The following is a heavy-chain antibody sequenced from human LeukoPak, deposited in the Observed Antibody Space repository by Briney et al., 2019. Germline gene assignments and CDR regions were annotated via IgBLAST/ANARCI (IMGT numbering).Heavy chain of an antibody. J-gene: IGHJ1*01. CDR3: ARDRIATVVTTRWDNEFQH. V-gene: IGHV1-2*02. CDR2: INPNSGGT. CDR1: GYTFTGYY. Sequence: ASVKVSCKASGYTFTGYYMHWVRQAPGQGLEWMGWINPNSGGTNYAQKFQGRVTMTRDTSISTAYMELSRLRSDDTAVYYCARDRIATVVTTRWDNEFQHWGQGTLVTVSS. D-gene: IGHD4-23*01.